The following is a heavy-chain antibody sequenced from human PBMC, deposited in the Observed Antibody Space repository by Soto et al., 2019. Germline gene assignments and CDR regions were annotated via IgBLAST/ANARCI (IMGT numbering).Heavy chain of an antibody. CDR3: ARAYCSSTSCYRWKNWFDP. CDR1: CYTLIRYG. J-gene: IGHJ5*02. D-gene: IGHD2-2*01. Sequence: GASVKVSCKASCYTLIRYGISSVRPAPGKRLEWMGWMNPNKGNTDYAQKFQGRVTMTRNTSTSTAYMELSSLRSEDTAVYYCARAYCSSTSCYRWKNWFDPWGQGTLVTVSS. V-gene: IGHV1-8*01. CDR2: MNPNKGNT.